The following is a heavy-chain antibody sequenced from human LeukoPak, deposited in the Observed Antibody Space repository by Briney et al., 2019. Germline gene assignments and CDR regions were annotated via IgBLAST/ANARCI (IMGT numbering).Heavy chain of an antibody. CDR2: IYPGDSDT. CDR1: GYSFTSYW. J-gene: IGHJ4*02. CDR3: ARWVGLQSGYDYFDY. Sequence: HGESLKISCKGSGYSFTSYWIGWVRQMPGKGLEWMGIIYPGDSDTRYSPSFQGQVTISADKSISTAYLQWSSLKASDTAMYYCARWVGLQSGYDYFDYWGQGTLVTVSS. D-gene: IGHD5-12*01. V-gene: IGHV5-51*01.